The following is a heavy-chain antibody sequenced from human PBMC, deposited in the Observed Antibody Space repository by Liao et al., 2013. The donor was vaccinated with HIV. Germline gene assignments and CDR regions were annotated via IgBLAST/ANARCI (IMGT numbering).Heavy chain of an antibody. V-gene: IGHV4-39*07. Sequence: GGSITSSSYYWGWIRQPPGKGLEWIGSIYYSGSTYYNPSLKSRVTISVDTSKNQFSLKLSSVTAADTAVYYCAREPYDFWSGYYGGENYFDYWGQGTLVTVSS. D-gene: IGHD3-3*01. CDR2: IYYSGST. J-gene: IGHJ4*02. CDR1: GGSITSSSYY. CDR3: AREPYDFWSGYYGGENYFDY.